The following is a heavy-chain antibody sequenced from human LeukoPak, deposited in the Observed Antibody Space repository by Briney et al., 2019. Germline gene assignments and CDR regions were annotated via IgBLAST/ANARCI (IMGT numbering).Heavy chain of an antibody. V-gene: IGHV3-23*01. J-gene: IGHJ6*03. CDR3: AKNADRGAYCRGGSCYPYYYYYMDV. D-gene: IGHD2-15*01. CDR1: GFTFSSYG. Sequence: GGTLRLSCAASGFTFSSYGMSWVRQAPGKGLEWVSAIGGSGASTYYADSVKGRFTISRDNSKNTLYLQMNSLTVEDTAIYYCAKNADRGAYCRGGSCYPYYYYYMDVWGTGTTVTISS. CDR2: IGGSGAST.